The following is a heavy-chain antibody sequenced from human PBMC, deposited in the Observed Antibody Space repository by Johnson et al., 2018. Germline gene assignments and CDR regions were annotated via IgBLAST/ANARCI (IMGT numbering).Heavy chain of an antibody. V-gene: IGHV4-59*01. D-gene: IGHD6-25*01. CDR1: GGSFSDYW. CDR3: VSGGRRDGDGFDI. CDR2: FYYTGNT. J-gene: IGHJ3*02. Sequence: QVQLQESGPGLVKPSEPLSLTCTVSGGSFSDYWWSWIRQPPGKGLEWIAYFYYTGNTNSNPSLKSRVSVSADTSKRQLSLRLTSVTAADTALYYCVSGGRRDGDGFDIWGQGTMVTVSS.